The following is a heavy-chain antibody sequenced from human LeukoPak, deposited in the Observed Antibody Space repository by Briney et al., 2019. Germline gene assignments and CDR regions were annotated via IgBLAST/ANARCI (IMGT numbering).Heavy chain of an antibody. D-gene: IGHD3-22*01. CDR2: ISGSGGST. CDR3: AKESFIPYRYHSSGYIDY. J-gene: IGHJ4*02. V-gene: IGHV3-23*01. CDR1: GFTFSSYA. Sequence: GGSLRLSCAASGFTFSSYAMSWVRQAPGKGLEWVSAISGSGGSTYYADSVKGRFTISRDNSKNTLYLQMNGLRAEDTAVYYCAKESFIPYRYHSSGYIDYWGQGTLVTVSS.